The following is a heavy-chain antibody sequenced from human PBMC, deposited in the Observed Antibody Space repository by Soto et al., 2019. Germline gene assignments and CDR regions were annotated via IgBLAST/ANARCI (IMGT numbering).Heavy chain of an antibody. Sequence: GGSLRLSCAASGFTFSNAWMSWVRQAPGKGLEWVGRIKSKTDGGTTVYAAPVKGRFTISRDDSKNTLYLQMNSLKTEDTAVYYCTTDRDGYSGYYYYGMDVWGQGTTVTVSS. D-gene: IGHD2-21*01. V-gene: IGHV3-15*01. CDR2: IKSKTDGGTT. CDR3: TTDRDGYSGYYYYGMDV. J-gene: IGHJ6*02. CDR1: GFTFSNAW.